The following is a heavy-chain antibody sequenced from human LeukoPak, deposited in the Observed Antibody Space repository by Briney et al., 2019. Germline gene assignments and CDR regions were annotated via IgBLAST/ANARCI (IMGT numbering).Heavy chain of an antibody. Sequence: GGSLRLSCAASGFTFSSYAMSWVRQAPGKGLEWVSAISGNGGSTYYADSVKGRFTISRDNSRYMVYLQMNSLRAEDTAVYFCASGFRGNGTFDYWGQGTLVTASS. J-gene: IGHJ4*02. CDR3: ASGFRGNGTFDY. CDR1: GFTFSSYA. CDR2: ISGNGGST. V-gene: IGHV3-23*01. D-gene: IGHD3-16*01.